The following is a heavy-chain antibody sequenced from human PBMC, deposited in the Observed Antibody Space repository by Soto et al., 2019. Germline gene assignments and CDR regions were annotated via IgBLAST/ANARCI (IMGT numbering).Heavy chain of an antibody. CDR3: VRDRSRYNWNDRFDY. CDR1: GFTFSSYS. D-gene: IGHD1-1*01. J-gene: IGHJ4*02. V-gene: IGHV3-21*01. Sequence: GGSLRLSCAASGFTFSSYSMNWVRQAPGKGLEWVSSISSSSSYIYYADSVKGRFTISRDNAKNSLYLQMNSLRAEDTAVYYCVRDRSRYNWNDRFDYWGQGTLVTVSS. CDR2: ISSSSSYI.